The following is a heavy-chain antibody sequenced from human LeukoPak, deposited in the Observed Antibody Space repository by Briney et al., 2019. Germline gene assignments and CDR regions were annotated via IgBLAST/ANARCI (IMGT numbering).Heavy chain of an antibody. CDR1: GFTFGDYA. Sequence: PGRSLRLSCTASGFTFGDYAMSWVRQAPGKGLEWVGFIRSKAYGGTTEYAASVKGRFTISRDDSKSIAYLQMNSLKTEDTAVYYCTASYGSGSWGFDPWGQGTLVTVSS. V-gene: IGHV3-49*04. J-gene: IGHJ5*02. CDR3: TASYGSGSWGFDP. CDR2: IRSKAYGGTT. D-gene: IGHD3-10*01.